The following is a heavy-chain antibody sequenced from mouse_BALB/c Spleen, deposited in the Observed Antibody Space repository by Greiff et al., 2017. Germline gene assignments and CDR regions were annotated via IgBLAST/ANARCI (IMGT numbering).Heavy chain of an antibody. V-gene: IGHV5-6-5*01. J-gene: IGHJ2*01. CDR2: ISSGGST. Sequence: EVMLVESGGGLVKPGGSLKLSCAASGFTFSSYAMSWVRQTPEKRLEWVASISSGGSTYYPDSVKGRFTISRDNARNILYLQMSSLRSEDTAMYYCARGGPYYGSSYNYFDYWGQGTTLTVSS. CDR1: GFTFSSYA. D-gene: IGHD1-1*01. CDR3: ARGGPYYGSSYNYFDY.